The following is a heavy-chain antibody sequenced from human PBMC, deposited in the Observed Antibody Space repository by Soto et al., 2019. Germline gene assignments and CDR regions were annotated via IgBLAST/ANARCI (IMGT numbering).Heavy chain of an antibody. CDR3: ARCPVYGGKAYYFDY. CDR1: GGSISSYY. J-gene: IGHJ4*02. CDR2: IYYSGST. D-gene: IGHD2-15*01. V-gene: IGHV4-59*01. Sequence: PSETLSLTCTVSGGSISSYYWSWIRQPPGKGLEWIGYIYYSGSTNYNPSLKSRVTISVDTSKNQFSLKLSSVTAADTAVYYCARCPVYGGKAYYFDYWGQGTLVTVSS.